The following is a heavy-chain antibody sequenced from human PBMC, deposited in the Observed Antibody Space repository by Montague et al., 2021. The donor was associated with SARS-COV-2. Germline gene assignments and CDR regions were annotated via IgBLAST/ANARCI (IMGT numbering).Heavy chain of an antibody. J-gene: IGHJ6*02. CDR1: GGSISGSTYY. CDR3: ARTSKLRESSSGNYYYHAMDV. V-gene: IGHV4-39*02. Sequence: SETLSLTCNVSGGSISGSTYYWGWIRQPPGKGLEWIGNLYNGGTTYYSPSLKSRVTISVDTSKNHFSLNMASVTAADTAVYYCARTSKLRESSSGNYYYHAMDVWGPGTTVTVSS. CDR2: LYNGGTT. D-gene: IGHD3-16*01.